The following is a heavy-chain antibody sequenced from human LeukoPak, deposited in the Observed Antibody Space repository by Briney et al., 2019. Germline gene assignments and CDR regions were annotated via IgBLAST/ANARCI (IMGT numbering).Heavy chain of an antibody. CDR1: GYTFTGYY. CDR2: INPNSGGT. Sequence: ASVKVSCKASGYTFTGYYMHWVRQAPGQGLEWMGWINPNSGGTNYAQKFQGRVTMTRDTSISTAYMELSSLRSEDTAVYYCARGSMYSSSWYRNFDLWGRGTLVTVSS. D-gene: IGHD6-13*01. CDR3: ARGSMYSSSWYRNFDL. J-gene: IGHJ2*01. V-gene: IGHV1-2*02.